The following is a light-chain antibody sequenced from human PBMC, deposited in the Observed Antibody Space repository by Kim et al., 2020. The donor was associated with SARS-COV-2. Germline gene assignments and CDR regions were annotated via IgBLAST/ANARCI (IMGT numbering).Light chain of an antibody. Sequence: EIVLTQSPATLSLSPGERATLSCRASQSVSSYLAWYQQKPGQAPRLLIYDASNRATGIPARFSGSGSGTDFTLTISSLEPEDFAVYYCQQRGNSITFGQVTRLEIK. CDR2: DAS. CDR1: QSVSSY. J-gene: IGKJ5*01. CDR3: QQRGNSIT. V-gene: IGKV3-11*01.